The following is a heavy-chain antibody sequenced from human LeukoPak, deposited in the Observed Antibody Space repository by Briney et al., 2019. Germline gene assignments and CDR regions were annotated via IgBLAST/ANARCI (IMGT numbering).Heavy chain of an antibody. CDR2: IKQDGSEK. J-gene: IGHJ1*01. V-gene: IGHV3-7*01. Sequence: GGSLRLSCAASGFTFSTYWMGWVRQAPGKGLEWVANIKQDGSEKYYVDSVKGRFTISRDNAKNSLYLQMNSLRAEDTAVYYCAKSGSGSYYLSGYFQHWGQGTLVTVSS. CDR3: AKSGSGSYYLSGYFQH. CDR1: GFTFSTYW. D-gene: IGHD3-10*01.